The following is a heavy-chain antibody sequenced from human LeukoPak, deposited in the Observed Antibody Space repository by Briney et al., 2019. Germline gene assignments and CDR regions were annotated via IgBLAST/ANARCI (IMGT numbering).Heavy chain of an antibody. CDR2: IYYSGST. CDR3: ARPTYYDFWSGYYGGNGAFDI. V-gene: IGHV4-59*08. J-gene: IGHJ3*02. D-gene: IGHD3-3*01. CDR1: GGSISSYY. Sequence: KPSETLSLTCTVSGGSISSYYWSWIRQPPGKGLEWIGYIYYSGSTNYNPSLKSRVTISVDTSKNQFSLKLSSVTAADTAVYYCARPTYYDFWSGYYGGNGAFDIWGQGTMVTVSS.